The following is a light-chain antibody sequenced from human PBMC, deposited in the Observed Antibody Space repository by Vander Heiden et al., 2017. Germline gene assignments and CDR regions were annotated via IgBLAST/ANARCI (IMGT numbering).Light chain of an antibody. CDR3: QRYKSAPPTYT. CDR2: GAS. V-gene: IGKV3-20*01. Sequence: VLTQSHGTPSLSPGESATLSCRASQSVSSSYLAWYQQKPGHAPRLLIYGASSRATVIPDRVSGSGYGTDFTLTISRREPEDFAVYYCQRYKSAPPTYTFGQGTKLEIK. CDR1: QSVSSSY. J-gene: IGKJ2*01.